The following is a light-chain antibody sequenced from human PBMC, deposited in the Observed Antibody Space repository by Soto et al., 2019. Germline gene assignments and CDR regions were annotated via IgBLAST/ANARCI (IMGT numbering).Light chain of an antibody. CDR2: GAS. Sequence: EIVMTQSPATLSVSPGERATLSCRARQSVRSNVAWYQQKPGQAPRLLIYGASTRATGIPARFSGSGSGTEFTLTISSLTSEDFAVYYCPQDNTWPPMAVGQGTKVEIK. J-gene: IGKJ1*01. CDR3: PQDNTWPPMA. V-gene: IGKV3-15*01. CDR1: QSVRSN.